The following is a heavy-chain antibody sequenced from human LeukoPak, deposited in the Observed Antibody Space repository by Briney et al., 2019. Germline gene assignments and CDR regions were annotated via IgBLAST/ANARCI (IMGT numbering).Heavy chain of an antibody. Sequence: AESLNISCKGAGYSSTSYWIGWVRQMGGKGLGWMGIISSGDSDTRYSPSFQDQVTISADKSISTAYLQWSRLKASDAAMYYCARHRAIGVRGVPWVGPNWFDPWGQGTLVTVSS. CDR3: ARHRAIGVRGVPWVGPNWFDP. CDR1: GYSSTSYW. CDR2: ISSGDSDT. V-gene: IGHV5-51*01. J-gene: IGHJ5*02. D-gene: IGHD3-10*01.